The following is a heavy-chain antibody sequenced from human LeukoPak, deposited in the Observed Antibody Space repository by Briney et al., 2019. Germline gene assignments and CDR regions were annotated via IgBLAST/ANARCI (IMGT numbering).Heavy chain of an antibody. J-gene: IGHJ4*02. Sequence: GGSLRLSCAASGFTFSSYSMNWVRQAPGKGLEWVSSISSSSSYIYYADSVKGRFTISRDNSKNTLYLQMNSLRAEDTAVYYCAKGGVVPAKPADYWGQGTLVTVSS. D-gene: IGHD2-2*01. V-gene: IGHV3-21*04. CDR1: GFTFSSYS. CDR3: AKGGVVPAKPADY. CDR2: ISSSSSYI.